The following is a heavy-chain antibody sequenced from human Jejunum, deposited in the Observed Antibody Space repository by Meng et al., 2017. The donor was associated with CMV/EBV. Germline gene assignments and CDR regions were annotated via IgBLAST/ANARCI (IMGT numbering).Heavy chain of an antibody. CDR2: ISYKGTT. CDR1: SYSYY. Sequence: SYSYYCRWVRQPPRKGLEWIGYISYKGTTHCNPSFESRFTITGDTSKNQFSLKLSSVTAADTALYFCARESMVPVSRYFYYIMDVWGQGTTVTVSS. D-gene: IGHD2-15*01. CDR3: ARESMVPVSRYFYYIMDV. V-gene: IGHV4-61*01. J-gene: IGHJ6*02.